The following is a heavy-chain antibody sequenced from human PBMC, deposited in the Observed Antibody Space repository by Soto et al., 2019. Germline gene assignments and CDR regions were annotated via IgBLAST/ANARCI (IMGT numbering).Heavy chain of an antibody. Sequence: EVQLLESGGGLVQPGGSLRLSCAASGFTFSSYSMSWVRQAPGKGLEWVSTISGDGGNTYYADSVKGRFTISRDNHQNSLYLQMNSLRAEDKDISYCAKRGAKFFDYWGQGTLFTVSS. CDR1: GFTFSSYS. D-gene: IGHD2-15*01. J-gene: IGHJ4*02. V-gene: IGHV3-23*01. CDR2: ISGDGGNT. CDR3: AKRGAKFFDY.